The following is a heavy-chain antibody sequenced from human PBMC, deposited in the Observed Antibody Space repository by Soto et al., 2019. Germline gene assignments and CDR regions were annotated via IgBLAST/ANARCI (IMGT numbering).Heavy chain of an antibody. CDR3: ARDSPSIVATIRTNNWLDP. CDR1: GFTFSSYS. V-gene: IGHV3-21*01. D-gene: IGHD5-12*01. J-gene: IGHJ5*02. Sequence: PGGSLRLSCAASGFTFSSYSMNWVRQAPGKGLEWVSSISSSSSYIYYADSVKGRFTISRDNDKNSLYLQMNSLRAEDTAVYYCARDSPSIVATIRTNNWLDPWGKGTLVNVS. CDR2: ISSSSSYI.